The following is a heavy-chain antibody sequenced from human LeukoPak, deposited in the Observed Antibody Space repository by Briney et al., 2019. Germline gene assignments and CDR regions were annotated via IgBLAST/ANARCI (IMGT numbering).Heavy chain of an antibody. CDR2: LRGDGET. CDR1: GFTFNNYA. Sequence: GGSLRLSCAASGFTFNNYAMSSVRQAPARGLEWAASLRGDGETFYADSVKGRFTLSRDDYRNSVYLHLNNLRVEDTAVYYCAKASWVSNGDAVLWGQGTVVTVS. J-gene: IGHJ4*02. D-gene: IGHD1-1*01. CDR3: AKASWVSNGDAVL. V-gene: IGHV3-23*01.